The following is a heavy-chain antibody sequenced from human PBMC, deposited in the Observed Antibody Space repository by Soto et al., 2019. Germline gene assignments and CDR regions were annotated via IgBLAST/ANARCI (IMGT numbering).Heavy chain of an antibody. CDR3: ARDSLGGKDAFDI. J-gene: IGHJ3*02. Sequence: SETLSLTCTVSGGSISSYYWSWIRQPPGKGLEWIGYIYYSGSTNYNPSLKSRVTISVDTSKNQFSLKLSSVTAADTAVYYCARDSLGGKDAFDIWGQGTMVTVSS. D-gene: IGHD3-16*01. CDR2: IYYSGST. CDR1: GGSISSYY. V-gene: IGHV4-59*01.